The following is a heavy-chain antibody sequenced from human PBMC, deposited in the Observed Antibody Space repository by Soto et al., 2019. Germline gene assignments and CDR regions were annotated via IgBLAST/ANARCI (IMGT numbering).Heavy chain of an antibody. J-gene: IGHJ6*02. CDR3: ARDPTVTTYYYYGMDF. Sequence: TGGSLRLSCAASGFTFSSYGMHWVRQAPGKGLEWVAVIWYDGSNKYYADSVKGRFTISRDNSKNTLYLQMNSLRAEDTAVYYCARDPTVTTYYYYGMDFWGQGTTVTVSS. CDR2: IWYDGSNK. V-gene: IGHV3-33*01. CDR1: GFTFSSYG. D-gene: IGHD4-17*01.